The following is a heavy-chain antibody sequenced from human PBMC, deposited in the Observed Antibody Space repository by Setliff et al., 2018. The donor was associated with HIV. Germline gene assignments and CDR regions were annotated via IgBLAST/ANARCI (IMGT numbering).Heavy chain of an antibody. J-gene: IGHJ4*02. Sequence: SVKVSCKTSRGTFSSFALSWVRQAPGQGLEWMGGLIPTFGTSNYAQKFQGRVTITADESMTTAYMELSGLKYEDTAVYYCARDGLLVAGIRFDYWGQGTLVTVSS. D-gene: IGHD6-19*01. CDR2: LIPTFGTS. V-gene: IGHV1-69*13. CDR1: RGTFSSFA. CDR3: ARDGLLVAGIRFDY.